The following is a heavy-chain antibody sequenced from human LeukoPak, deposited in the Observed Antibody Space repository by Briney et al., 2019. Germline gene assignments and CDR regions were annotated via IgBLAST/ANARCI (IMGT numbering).Heavy chain of an antibody. D-gene: IGHD3-16*01. V-gene: IGHV3-66*02. CDR2: IYSGGGT. Sequence: GGSLRVSCAASGFTVSSKYMSWVRQGPGKGLEWVSSIYSGGGTNYADSVKGRFTISRDISKNTLHLQMNSLRAEDTAVYYCARDGGFGGAAGDNWFDSWGQGTLVTVSS. CDR1: GFTVSSKY. CDR3: ARDGGFGGAAGDNWFDS. J-gene: IGHJ5*01.